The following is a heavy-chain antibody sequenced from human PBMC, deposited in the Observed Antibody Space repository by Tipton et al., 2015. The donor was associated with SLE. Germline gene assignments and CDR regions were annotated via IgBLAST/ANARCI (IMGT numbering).Heavy chain of an antibody. D-gene: IGHD2-15*01. CDR1: GGSISSHY. CDR2: ISYSETT. J-gene: IGHJ4*02. CDR3: AGAWQGYCSGGTCYVLDY. Sequence: TLSLTCTVSGGSISSHYWSWSRQPPGKGLEWIGYISYSETTNYNPSLKSRVTISVDTSNNQFSLKLRSVTAADTAVYYCAGAWQGYCSGGTCYVLDYWGQGTLVTVSS. V-gene: IGHV4-59*11.